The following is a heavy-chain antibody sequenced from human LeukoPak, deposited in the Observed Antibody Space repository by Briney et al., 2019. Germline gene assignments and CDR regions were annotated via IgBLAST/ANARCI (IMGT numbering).Heavy chain of an antibody. CDR1: GFTFSSYV. D-gene: IGHD4-11*01. J-gene: IGHJ4*02. CDR3: AKGYSNWYFDY. V-gene: IGHV3-23*01. Sequence: GGSLRLSCAVSGFTFSSYVMSWVRQAPGKGLEWVSAISGSGGSTYYADSVKGRFSISRDNSKNTLYLQMNSLRAGDTAVYYCAKGYSNWYFDYWGQGTLVTVSS. CDR2: ISGSGGST.